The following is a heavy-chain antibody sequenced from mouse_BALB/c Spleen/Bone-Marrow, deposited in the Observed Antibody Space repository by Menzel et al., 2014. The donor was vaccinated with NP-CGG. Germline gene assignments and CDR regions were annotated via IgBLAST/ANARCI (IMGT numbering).Heavy chain of an antibody. J-gene: IGHJ2*01. V-gene: IGHV14-3*02. D-gene: IGHD1-1*01. CDR1: GFNIKDTY. Sequence: EVKVVESGAELVKPGASVKLSCTASGFNIKDTYMHWVKQRPEQGLEWIGRIDPANGNTKYDPKFQGKATITADTSSNTAYLQLSSLTSEDTAVYYCARYYYGRSYFDYWGQGTTLTVSS. CDR3: ARYYYGRSYFDY. CDR2: IDPANGNT.